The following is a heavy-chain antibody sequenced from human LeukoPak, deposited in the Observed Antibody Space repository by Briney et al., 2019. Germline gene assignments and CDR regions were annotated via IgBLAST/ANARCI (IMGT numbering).Heavy chain of an antibody. Sequence: SETLSLTCSVSGGSVSSYYWSWIRQSPGKGLEWIGYIHNSGRTNYNPSLKSRVTGFVDTSKNQVSLRLSSVTAADTAVYYCARAKYDSSGYGLVYFDYWGQGTLVTVSS. CDR1: GGSVSSYY. CDR2: IHNSGRT. CDR3: ARAKYDSSGYGLVYFDY. J-gene: IGHJ4*02. V-gene: IGHV4-4*08. D-gene: IGHD3-22*01.